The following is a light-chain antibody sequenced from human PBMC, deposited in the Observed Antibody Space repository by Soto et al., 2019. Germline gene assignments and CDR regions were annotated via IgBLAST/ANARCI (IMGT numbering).Light chain of an antibody. V-gene: IGKV3-11*01. CDR3: QQRNVWPPVT. CDR2: GAF. CDR1: PSVTNF. Sequence: PGERATLSCRASPSVTNFLAWYQQKPGQAPRLLIYGAFNRATGIPARLSGSGSGTDFTLTISSLEPEDSAVYYCQQRNVWPPVTFGQGTRLEIK. J-gene: IGKJ5*01.